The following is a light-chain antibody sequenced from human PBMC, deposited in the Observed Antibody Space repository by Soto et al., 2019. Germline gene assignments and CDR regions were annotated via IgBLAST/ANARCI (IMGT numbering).Light chain of an antibody. Sequence: QSVLTQPPSVSAAPGQKVTISCSGSNSNVGSNYVSWYQHLPGTAPKLLIYNNNQRPSGIRDRFSGSRSGTSATLDITGLQTGDGADYYCAAWDDSLNGYVFGTGTKLTVL. V-gene: IGLV1-51*01. CDR3: AAWDDSLNGYV. CDR2: NNN. J-gene: IGLJ1*01. CDR1: NSNVGSNY.